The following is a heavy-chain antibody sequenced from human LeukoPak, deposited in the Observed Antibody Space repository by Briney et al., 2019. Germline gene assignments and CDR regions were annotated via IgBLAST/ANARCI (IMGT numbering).Heavy chain of an antibody. Sequence: SETLSLTCTVSGGSIRSYYWSWIRQPPGKGLEWFGYIYYSGSTNYNPSLKSRVSISVDTSKNQFSLKLSSVTAADTAVYYCARTGSTVTMLYPFDHWGQGTLVTVSS. CDR3: ARTGSTVTMLYPFDH. D-gene: IGHD4-17*01. V-gene: IGHV4-59*01. CDR1: GGSIRSYY. J-gene: IGHJ4*02. CDR2: IYYSGST.